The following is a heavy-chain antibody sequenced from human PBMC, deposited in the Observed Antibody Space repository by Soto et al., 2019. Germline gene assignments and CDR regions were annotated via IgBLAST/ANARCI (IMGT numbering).Heavy chain of an antibody. CDR3: ARVGTDYGSGTTYYSDX. Sequence: PGGSLRLSFAASGFSFRSYYMNWVRQAPGRGLEWVSSISPSSSFLSYADSLKGRFTISRDNSKSSVHLQMNSLRAEDTAVYYCARVGTDYGSGTTYYSDXWGQGILVTVSX. CDR1: GFSFRSYY. D-gene: IGHD3-10*01. V-gene: IGHV3-21*06. CDR2: ISPSSSFL. J-gene: IGHJ4*02.